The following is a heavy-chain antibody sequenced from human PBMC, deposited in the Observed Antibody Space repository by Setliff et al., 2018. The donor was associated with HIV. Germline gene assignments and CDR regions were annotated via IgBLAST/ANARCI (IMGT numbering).Heavy chain of an antibody. Sequence: SETLSLTCTVSGGSISSYYWSWIRQAAGKGLEWVWRIYASGRTYYNPSLKNRVTISVDTSKNHSSQRQSSVTSADTAVYYCARQGADTGESFDPWGQGALVTVSS. V-gene: IGHV4-59*05. J-gene: IGHJ5*02. CDR2: IYASGRT. CDR3: ARQGADTGESFDP. CDR1: GGSISSYY. D-gene: IGHD1-26*01.